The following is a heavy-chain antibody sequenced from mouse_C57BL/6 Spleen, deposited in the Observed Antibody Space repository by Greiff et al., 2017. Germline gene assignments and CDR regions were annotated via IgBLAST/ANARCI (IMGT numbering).Heavy chain of an antibody. J-gene: IGHJ2*01. CDR3: ARSRITTVVATDFDY. CDR2: INTNNGGT. CDR1: GYTFTDYN. V-gene: IGHV1-18*01. D-gene: IGHD1-1*01. Sequence: EVQLQQSGPELVKPGASVKIPCKASGYTFTDYNMDWVKQSHGKSLEWIGDINTNNGGTIYNQKFKGKATLTVDKSSSTAYMELRSLTSEDTAVYYCARSRITTVVATDFDYWGQGTTLTVSS.